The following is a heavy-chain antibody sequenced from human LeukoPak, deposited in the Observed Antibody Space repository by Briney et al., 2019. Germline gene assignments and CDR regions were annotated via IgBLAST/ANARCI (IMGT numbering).Heavy chain of an antibody. CDR1: GRSFSGYY. Sequence: SETLSLTCAVYGRSFSGYYWSWIRQPPGKGLEWIGEINHSGSTNYNPSLKSRVTISVDTSKNQFSLKLSSVTAADTAVYYCAARAEYFQHWGQGTLVTVSS. V-gene: IGHV4-34*01. CDR2: INHSGST. CDR3: AARAEYFQH. J-gene: IGHJ1*01.